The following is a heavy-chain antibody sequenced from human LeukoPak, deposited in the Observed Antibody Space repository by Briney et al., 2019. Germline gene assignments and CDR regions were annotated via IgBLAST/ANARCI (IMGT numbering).Heavy chain of an antibody. V-gene: IGHV3-48*02. D-gene: IGHD2-2*01. CDR3: TRGRYQFLGPNDS. J-gene: IGHJ4*02. CDR2: ITTNGAK. Sequence: GGSLRLSCAASGFSLSDNGISWARQAPPKGLERISYITTNGAKFYADSVRGRIAISRDNDKNSVYLQMNSLRDEDTAVYYCTRGRYQFLGPNDSWGQGSLVTVSS. CDR1: GFSLSDNG.